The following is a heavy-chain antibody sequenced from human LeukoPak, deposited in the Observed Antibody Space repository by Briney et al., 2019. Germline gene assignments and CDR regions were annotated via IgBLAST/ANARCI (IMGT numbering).Heavy chain of an antibody. J-gene: IGHJ4*02. CDR2: IHPNSGGT. D-gene: IGHD2-2*02. CDR1: GYTFTGYY. CDR3: ARAVYVDTPTDY. Sequence: ASVKVSCKASGYTFTGYYMHWGGQAAGQGVEWIRRIHPNSGGTHYAQKFQGRFTITRDTSISPAYMELSRLRSDDTAVYYCARAVYVDTPTDYWGQGTLVSVSS. V-gene: IGHV1-2*06.